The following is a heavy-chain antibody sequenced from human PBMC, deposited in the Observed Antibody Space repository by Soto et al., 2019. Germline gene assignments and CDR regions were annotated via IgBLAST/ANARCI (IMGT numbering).Heavy chain of an antibody. D-gene: IGHD2-15*01. CDR3: ARGEEGADGYCSGGSCYTIYYYGMDV. J-gene: IGHJ6*02. V-gene: IGHV1-69*01. CDR1: GGTFSSYA. Sequence: QVQLVQSGAEVKKPGSSVKVSCKASGGTFSSYAISWVRQAPGQGLEWMGGIIPIFGTANYAQKFQGRVTITGDESTSTAYMELRRMRSEDTAVYYCARGEEGADGYCSGGSCYTIYYYGMDVWGQGTTVTVSS. CDR2: IIPIFGTA.